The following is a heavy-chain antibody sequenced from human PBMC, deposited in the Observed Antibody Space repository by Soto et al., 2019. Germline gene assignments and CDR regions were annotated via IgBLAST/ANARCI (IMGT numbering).Heavy chain of an antibody. CDR1: GFTFSSYA. CDR3: AKQDGGPGYYYYGMDV. Sequence: GGSLRLSCAASGFTFSSYAMSWVRQAPGKGLEWVSAISGSGGSTYYADSVKGRFTISRDNSKNTLYLQMNSLRAGDTAVYYCAKQDGGPGYYYYGMDVWGQGTTVTVSS. D-gene: IGHD3-16*01. CDR2: ISGSGGST. V-gene: IGHV3-23*01. J-gene: IGHJ6*02.